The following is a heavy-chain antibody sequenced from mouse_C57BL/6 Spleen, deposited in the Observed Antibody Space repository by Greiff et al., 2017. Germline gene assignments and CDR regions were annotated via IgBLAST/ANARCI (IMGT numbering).Heavy chain of an antibody. CDR2: INPGSGGT. Sequence: QVQLQQSGAELVRPGTSVKVSCKASGYAFTNYLIEWVKQRPGQGLEWIGVINPGSGGTNYNEKFKGKATLTADKSSSTAYMQLSSLTSEDSAVYFCARRDYGRGDYWGQGTTLTVSS. CDR1: GYAFTNYL. V-gene: IGHV1-54*01. D-gene: IGHD1-1*01. J-gene: IGHJ2*01. CDR3: ARRDYGRGDY.